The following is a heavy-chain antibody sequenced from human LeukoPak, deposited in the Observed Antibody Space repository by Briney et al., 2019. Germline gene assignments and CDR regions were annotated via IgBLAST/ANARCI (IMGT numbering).Heavy chain of an antibody. CDR1: GGSISSYY. J-gene: IGHJ6*03. CDR3: ARAVGSGSFQTYYYYMDV. CDR2: IYTSGST. Sequence: SETLSLTCTVSGGSISSYYWSWIRQPAGKGLEWIGRIYTSGSTNYNPSLKSRVTMSVDTSKNQFSLKLSSVTAADTAVYYCARAVGSGSFQTYYYYMDVWGQGTLVTVSS. V-gene: IGHV4-4*07. D-gene: IGHD3-10*01.